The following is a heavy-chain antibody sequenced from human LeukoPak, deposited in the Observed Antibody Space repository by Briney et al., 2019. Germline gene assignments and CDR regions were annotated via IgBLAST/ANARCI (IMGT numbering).Heavy chain of an antibody. CDR2: IYHSGST. CDR3: AREENGWFDP. Sequence: SETLSLTCAVSGGSISSGGYSWSWIRQPPGKGLEWIGYIYHSGSTYYNPSLKSRVTISVDRSKNQFSLKLSSVTAADTAVYYCAREENGWFDPWGQGTLVTVSS. CDR1: GGSISSGGYS. J-gene: IGHJ5*02. V-gene: IGHV4-30-2*01.